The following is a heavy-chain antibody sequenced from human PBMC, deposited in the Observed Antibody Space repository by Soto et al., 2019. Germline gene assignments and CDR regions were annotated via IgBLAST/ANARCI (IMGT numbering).Heavy chain of an antibody. Sequence: QVQLVQSGAEVKKPGSSVRVSCKASGTIFSSYTISWVRQASGQGVEWMGRIIPILGETNSAQKFQGRVTLTEDKSTNTADMQLNSLRLDDTAVYYWARGLGGRMDDWGQGTTVTVSS. CDR3: ARGLGGRMDD. CDR1: GTIFSSYT. D-gene: IGHD3-16*01. J-gene: IGHJ6*02. CDR2: IIPILGET. V-gene: IGHV1-69*08.